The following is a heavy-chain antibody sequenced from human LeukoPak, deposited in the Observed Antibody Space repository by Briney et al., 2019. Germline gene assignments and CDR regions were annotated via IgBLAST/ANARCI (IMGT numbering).Heavy chain of an antibody. V-gene: IGHV4-59*08. D-gene: IGHD3-10*01. CDR3: ARHPELYFFDY. Sequence: SETLSLTCTVSGASISSYYWSWIRQPPGKGLEWIGYISYSGSTNYNPSLKSRVTISADTSKNQVSLTLSSVTAADTAVYYCARHPELYFFDYWGQGTMVTVSS. CDR1: GASISSYY. J-gene: IGHJ4*02. CDR2: ISYSGST.